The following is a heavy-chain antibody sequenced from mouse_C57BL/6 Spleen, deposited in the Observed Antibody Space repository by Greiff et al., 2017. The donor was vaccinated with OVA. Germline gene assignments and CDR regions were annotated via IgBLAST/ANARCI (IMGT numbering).Heavy chain of an antibody. D-gene: IGHD2-12*01. CDR2: IDPSDSYT. V-gene: IGHV1-69*01. CDR1: GYTFTSYW. J-gene: IGHJ2*01. Sequence: QVQLQQPGAELVMPGASVKLSCKASGYTFTSYWMQWVKQRPGQGLEWIGEIDPSDSYTNYNQKFKGKSTLTVDKSSSTAYLQLSSLTSEDSAVYYCARCPGCYHYYFDYWGQGTTLTVSS. CDR3: ARCPGCYHYYFDY.